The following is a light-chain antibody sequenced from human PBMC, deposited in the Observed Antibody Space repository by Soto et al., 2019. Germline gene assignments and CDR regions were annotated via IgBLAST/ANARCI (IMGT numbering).Light chain of an antibody. CDR3: SSYTTSGSLV. J-gene: IGLJ2*01. CDR1: SSDVGGYNY. Sequence: QSALTQPASVSGSPGQSITISCTGTSSDVGGYNYVSWYQQHPGKAPKLMIYDVSNRPSGVSNRFSVSKSGNTASLTISELQAEDEADYYCSSYTTSGSLVFGGGTKLTVL. V-gene: IGLV2-14*01. CDR2: DVS.